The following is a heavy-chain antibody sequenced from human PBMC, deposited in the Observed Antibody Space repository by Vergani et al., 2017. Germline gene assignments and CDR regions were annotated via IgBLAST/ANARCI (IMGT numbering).Heavy chain of an antibody. J-gene: IGHJ6*03. D-gene: IGHD6-6*01. CDR2: IYPGDSDT. CDR1: GYSFTSFW. Sequence: EVQLVPSGAEVKKPGESLKISCKGSGYSFTSFWCGWVRQMPGKGLEWMGIIYPGDSDTRYSPSFQGQVTISADKSISTAYLQWSSLKASDTAMYYFARHIAARQGWSYYYYYMDVWGKGTTVTVSS. V-gene: IGHV5-51*01. CDR3: ARHIAARQGWSYYYYYMDV.